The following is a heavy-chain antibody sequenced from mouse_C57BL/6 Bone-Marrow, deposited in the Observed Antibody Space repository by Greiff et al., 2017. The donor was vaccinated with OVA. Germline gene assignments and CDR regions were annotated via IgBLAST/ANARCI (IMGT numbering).Heavy chain of an antibody. CDR3: ARGGCYYSNSVGWYFDV. CDR2: IHPNSGST. V-gene: IGHV1-64*01. CDR1: GYTFTSYW. J-gene: IGHJ1*03. D-gene: IGHD2-5*01. Sequence: QVQLQQPGAELVKPGASVKLSCKTSGYTFTSYWMHWVKQRPGQGLEWIGIIHPNSGSTNYNEKFKSKATLTVDKSSSTAYMQLSSLTSEDSAVYYCARGGCYYSNSVGWYFDVWGTGTTVTVSS.